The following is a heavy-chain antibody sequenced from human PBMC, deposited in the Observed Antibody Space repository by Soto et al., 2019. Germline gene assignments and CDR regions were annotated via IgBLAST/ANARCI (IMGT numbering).Heavy chain of an antibody. CDR3: ARRVYYYYMDV. J-gene: IGHJ6*03. CDR2: IFSNDEK. V-gene: IGHV2-26*01. CDR1: GFSLSSGRMG. Sequence: SGPTLVNPPETLTLTCTVSGFSLSSGRMGVSWIRQPPGKALEWLAHIFSNDEKSYSTSLKSRLTISKDTLKSQVVLTMTNMAPVDTATYFCARRVYYYYMDVWGTGTTVTVSS.